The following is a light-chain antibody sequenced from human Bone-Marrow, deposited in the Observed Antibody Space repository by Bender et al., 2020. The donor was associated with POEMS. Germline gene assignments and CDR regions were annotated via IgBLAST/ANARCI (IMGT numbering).Light chain of an antibody. CDR3: NLYTGTTSI. CDR2: DDS. CDR1: NIGSQS. V-gene: IGLV3-21*02. J-gene: IGLJ2*01. Sequence: SYVLTQPPSVSVAPGQTARVTCGGNNIGSQSVHWLQQKSGQAPVLVVYDDSDRPSGISDRFSASKSGDTASLTISGLQTDDESTYYCNLYTGTTSIFGGGTKLTVL.